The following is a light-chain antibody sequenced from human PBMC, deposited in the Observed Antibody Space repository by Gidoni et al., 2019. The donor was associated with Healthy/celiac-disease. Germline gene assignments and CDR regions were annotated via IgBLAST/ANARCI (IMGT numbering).Light chain of an antibody. CDR2: AAS. Sequence: IRITPAPSSFSASTGDRVTITCRASQGISSYLAWYQQKPGKAPKLLIYAASTLQSGVPSRFSGSGSGTEFTLTISCLQSEDFATYYCQQYNSYPQIFGQGTQLEIK. V-gene: IGKV1-8*01. CDR3: QQYNSYPQI. J-gene: IGKJ5*01. CDR1: QGISSY.